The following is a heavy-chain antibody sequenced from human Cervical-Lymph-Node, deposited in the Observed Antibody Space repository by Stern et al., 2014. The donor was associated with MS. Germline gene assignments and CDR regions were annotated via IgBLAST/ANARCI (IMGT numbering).Heavy chain of an antibody. V-gene: IGHV3-74*01. Sequence: VQLVESGGGLVQPGGSLRLSCAASGFTFSRKWMHWVRQAPGKGLVWVSRIKSDGSNTNYEDSVKGRFTISRDNAKNTLYLQMNSLRAEDTAVYYCARENWYLDLWGRGTQVTVSS. J-gene: IGHJ2*01. CDR1: GFTFSRKW. CDR2: IKSDGSNT. CDR3: ARENWYLDL.